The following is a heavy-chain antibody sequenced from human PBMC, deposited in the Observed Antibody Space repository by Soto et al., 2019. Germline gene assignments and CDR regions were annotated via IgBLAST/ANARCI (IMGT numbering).Heavy chain of an antibody. D-gene: IGHD3-22*01. CDR1: GFTFSSYA. J-gene: IGHJ4*02. Sequence: PGGSLRLSCAASGFTFSSYAMSWVRQAPGKGLEWVSAISGSGGSTYYADSVKGRFTISRDNAKNSLYLQMNSLRAEDTAVYYCARGYYDSSGYYWVFYYWGQGTLVTVSS. V-gene: IGHV3-23*01. CDR3: ARGYYDSSGYYWVFYY. CDR2: ISGSGGST.